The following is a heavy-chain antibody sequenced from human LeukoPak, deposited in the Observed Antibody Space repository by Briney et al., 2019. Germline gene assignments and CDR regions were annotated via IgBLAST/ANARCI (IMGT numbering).Heavy chain of an antibody. D-gene: IGHD3-16*02. Sequence: PGGSLRLSCAASGFTFSSYAMTWVRQAPGKGLEWVSAISRGAIDIYYAGSVKGRFTISRDDSKNALYLQMNNLRAEDTALYYCTKEVWGSYPDWGQGTLVTVSS. CDR3: TKEVWGSYPD. V-gene: IGHV3-23*01. CDR1: GFTFSSYA. CDR2: ISRGAIDI. J-gene: IGHJ4*02.